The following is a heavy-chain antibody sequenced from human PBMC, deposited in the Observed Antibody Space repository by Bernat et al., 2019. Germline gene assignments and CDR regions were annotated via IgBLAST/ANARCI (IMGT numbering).Heavy chain of an antibody. CDR1: GGSISSSSYY. CDR3: ARGPYCSSTSCVDY. D-gene: IGHD2-2*01. J-gene: IGHJ4*02. CDR2: IYYSGST. V-gene: IGHV4-39*01. Sequence: QLQLQESGPGLVKPSETLSLTCTVSGGSISSSSYYWGWIRQPSGKGLEWIGSIYYSGSTYYNPSLKSRVTISVDTSKNQFSLKLSSVTAADTAVYYCARGPYCSSTSCVDYWGQGTLVTVSS.